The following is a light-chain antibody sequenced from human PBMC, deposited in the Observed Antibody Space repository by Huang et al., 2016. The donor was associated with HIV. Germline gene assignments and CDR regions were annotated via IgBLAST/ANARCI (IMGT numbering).Light chain of an antibody. CDR1: RSVVSH. CDR2: AGS. V-gene: IGKV3-15*01. CDR3: QQYNGWPPWT. Sequence: TVMTQSPATLSVSPGETATLSCRASRSVVSHLAWYQQKPGQAPRLLIYAGSTRATGVPARFSGSGSGTEFTLTISSLQSDDFATYHCQQYNGWPPWTFGQGTKVDMK. J-gene: IGKJ1*01.